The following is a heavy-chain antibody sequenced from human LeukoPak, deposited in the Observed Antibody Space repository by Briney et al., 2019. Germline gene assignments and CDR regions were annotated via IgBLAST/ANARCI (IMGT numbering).Heavy chain of an antibody. CDR2: ISSSSSTI. J-gene: IGHJ5*02. CDR1: GFTFSSYS. Sequence: GGSLRLSCAASGFTFSSYSMNWVRQAPGKGLEWVSYISSSSSTIYYADSVKGRFTISRDNAKNSLYLQMNSLRDEDTAVYYCARSTYYDFWSGPNWFDPWGQGTLVTVSS. D-gene: IGHD3-3*01. CDR3: ARSTYYDFWSGPNWFDP. V-gene: IGHV3-48*02.